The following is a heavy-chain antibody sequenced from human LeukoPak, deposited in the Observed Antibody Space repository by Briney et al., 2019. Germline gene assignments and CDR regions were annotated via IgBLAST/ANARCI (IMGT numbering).Heavy chain of an antibody. CDR2: INHSGST. J-gene: IGHJ5*02. CDR1: GGSFSGYY. V-gene: IGHV4-34*01. D-gene: IGHD2-2*01. Sequence: SETLSLTCAVYGGSFSGYYWSWIRQPPGKGLEWIGEINHSGSTNYNPSLKSRVTISVDTSKNQFSLKLSSVTAADTAVYYYARYCSSTSCDRSWFDPWGQGTLVTVSS. CDR3: ARYCSSTSCDRSWFDP.